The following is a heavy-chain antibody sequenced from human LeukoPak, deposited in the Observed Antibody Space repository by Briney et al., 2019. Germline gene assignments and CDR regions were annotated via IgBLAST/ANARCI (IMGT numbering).Heavy chain of an antibody. CDR1: GFSFNSYW. J-gene: IGHJ4*02. V-gene: IGHV3-74*01. CDR2: ISNDGRST. D-gene: IGHD3-10*01. CDR3: TRGREGNYGLFDS. Sequence: PGGSLRLSCAASGFSFNSYWMHWVRQAPGSGLVWVSRISNDGRSTGFADSVKGRFTISRDNAKNTLYLQMNSLSAEDTAVYYCTRGREGNYGLFDSWGQGTLVTVSS.